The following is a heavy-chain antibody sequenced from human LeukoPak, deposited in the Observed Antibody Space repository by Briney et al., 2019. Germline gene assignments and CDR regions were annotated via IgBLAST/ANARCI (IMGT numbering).Heavy chain of an antibody. CDR2: TYYSGST. J-gene: IGHJ4*02. CDR1: GGSISSGDYY. Sequence: SETLSLTCTLSGGSISSGDYYWSWIRQPPGKGLEWIGYTYYSGSTYYNPSLKSRVTISVDTSKNQFSLKLSSVTAADTAVYYCAREGAVAGIGFDYWGQGTLVTVSS. CDR3: AREGAVAGIGFDY. D-gene: IGHD6-19*01. V-gene: IGHV4-30-4*08.